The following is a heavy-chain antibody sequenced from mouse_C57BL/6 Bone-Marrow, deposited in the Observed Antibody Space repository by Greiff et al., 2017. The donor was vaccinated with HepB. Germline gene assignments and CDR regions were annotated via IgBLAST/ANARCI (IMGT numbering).Heavy chain of an antibody. CDR3: ARSYDYDVGGYFDY. CDR1: GFTFSDYY. CDR2: INYDGSST. V-gene: IGHV5-16*01. D-gene: IGHD2-4*01. Sequence: EVQLVESEGGLVQPGSSMKLSCTASGFTFSDYYMAWVRQVPEKGLEWVANINYDGSSTYYLDSLKSRFIISRDNAKNILYLQMSSLKSEDTATYYCARSYDYDVGGYFDYWGQGTTLTVSS. J-gene: IGHJ2*01.